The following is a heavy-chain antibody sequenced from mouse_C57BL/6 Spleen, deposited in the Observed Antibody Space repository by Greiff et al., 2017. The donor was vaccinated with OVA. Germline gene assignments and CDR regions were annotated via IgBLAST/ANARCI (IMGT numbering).Heavy chain of an antibody. CDR1: GFTFSDYY. V-gene: IGHV5-16*01. J-gene: IGHJ2*01. CDR3: ARGDYDYDGGDYFDY. CDR2: INYDGSST. D-gene: IGHD2-4*01. Sequence: EVQLQQSEGGLVQPGSSMKLSCTASGFTFSDYYMAWVRQVPEKGLEWVANINYDGSSTYYLDSLKSRFIISRDNAKNILYLQMSSLKSEDTATYYCARGDYDYDGGDYFDYWGQGTTLTVSS.